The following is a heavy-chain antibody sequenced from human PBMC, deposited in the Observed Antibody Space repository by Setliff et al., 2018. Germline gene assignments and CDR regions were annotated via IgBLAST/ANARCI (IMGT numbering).Heavy chain of an antibody. J-gene: IGHJ4*02. CDR2: ISSGGST. CDR3: ARNPASGAYYSSRPFHFDY. CDR1: GGSISTYY. D-gene: IGHD3-22*01. V-gene: IGHV4-4*08. Sequence: SETLSLTCTVSGGSISTYYWSWIRQPPEKGLEWIGFISSGGSTIYSPSLKSRVTISVDTSKNQFSLRLTSVTAADTAIYYCARNPASGAYYSSRPFHFDYWGQGALVTVSS.